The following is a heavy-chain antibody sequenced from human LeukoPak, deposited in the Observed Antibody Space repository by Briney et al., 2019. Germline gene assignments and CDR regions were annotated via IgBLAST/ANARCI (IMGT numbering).Heavy chain of an antibody. CDR2: INPNSGGT. V-gene: IGHV1-2*02. D-gene: IGHD6-13*01. CDR3: ARGSSSWPKDFDY. Sequence: GASVKVSCKASGYTFTDYYVHWVRQAPGQGLEWMGWINPNSGGTNYAQKFQGRVTMTRDTSTNTVYMELSSLRFEDTAVYYCARGSSSWPKDFDYWGQGTLVTVSS. J-gene: IGHJ4*02. CDR1: GYTFTDYY.